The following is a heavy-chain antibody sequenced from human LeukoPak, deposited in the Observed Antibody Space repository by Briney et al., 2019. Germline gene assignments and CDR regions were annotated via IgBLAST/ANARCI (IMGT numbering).Heavy chain of an antibody. CDR3: AKDWGDITMVRGVINGMDV. Sequence: GGSLRLSCAASGFTFSSYAMSWVRQAPGKGLEWVSAISGSGGSTYYADSVKGRFTISRDNSKNTLHLQMNSLRAEDTAVYYCAKDWGDITMVRGVINGMDVWGKGTTVTVSS. D-gene: IGHD3-10*01. J-gene: IGHJ6*04. CDR2: ISGSGGST. V-gene: IGHV3-23*01. CDR1: GFTFSSYA.